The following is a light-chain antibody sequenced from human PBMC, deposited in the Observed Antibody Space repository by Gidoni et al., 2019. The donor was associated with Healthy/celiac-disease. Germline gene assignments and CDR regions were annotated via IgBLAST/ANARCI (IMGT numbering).Light chain of an antibody. CDR1: QSISSY. J-gene: IGKJ3*01. CDR3: QQSYSTPQVT. CDR2: AAS. Sequence: DIQMTQSPSSLSASVGDRVTITCRASQSISSYLNWYQQKPGKAPKLLIYAASSLQSGVPSRFSDSGSGTDFTLTISSLQPEDFATYYCQQSYSTPQVTFGPGTKVDIK. V-gene: IGKV1-39*01.